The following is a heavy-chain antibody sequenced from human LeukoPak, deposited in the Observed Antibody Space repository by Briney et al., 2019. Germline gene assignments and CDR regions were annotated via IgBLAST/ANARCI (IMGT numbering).Heavy chain of an antibody. J-gene: IGHJ4*02. CDR2: IYYSGST. Sequence: KPSETLSLTCTVSGYSISSGYYWGWIRQPPGKGLEWIGSIYYSGSTYYNPSLKSRVTISVDTSKNQFSLKLSSVTAADTAVYYCARDLPSPFDYWGQGTLVTVSS. V-gene: IGHV4-38-2*02. CDR3: ARDLPSPFDY. D-gene: IGHD2-2*01. CDR1: GYSISSGYY.